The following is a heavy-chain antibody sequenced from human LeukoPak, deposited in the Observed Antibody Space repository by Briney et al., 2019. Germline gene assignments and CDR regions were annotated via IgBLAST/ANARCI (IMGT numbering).Heavy chain of an antibody. V-gene: IGHV3-7*01. CDR2: ISQDGTET. CDR3: VRLWEFDY. Sequence: PGGSLRLSGAAAGFNFNDYWMTWVRQPPGKGLQWGARISQDGTETFYADSVKGRFTLSKDNADKSLYLQMNSLTTEDTAVYYCVRLWEFDYWGQGTLVTVSS. D-gene: IGHD1-26*01. CDR1: GFNFNDYW. J-gene: IGHJ4*02.